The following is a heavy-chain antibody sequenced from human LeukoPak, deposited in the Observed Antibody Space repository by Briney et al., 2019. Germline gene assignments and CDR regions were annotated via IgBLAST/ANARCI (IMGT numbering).Heavy chain of an antibody. CDR2: ISGSGGST. V-gene: IGHV3-23*01. J-gene: IGHJ4*02. D-gene: IGHD3-22*01. Sequence: GGSLRLSCAVSGFTFSGYAMSWVRQAPGKGLEWVSAISGSGGSTYYADSVKGRFTISRDNSKNTLYLQMNRLRAEDTAVYYCAKDRAKVVVMYYFDYCGQGSLVTVSS. CDR1: GFTFSGYA. CDR3: AKDRAKVVVMYYFDY.